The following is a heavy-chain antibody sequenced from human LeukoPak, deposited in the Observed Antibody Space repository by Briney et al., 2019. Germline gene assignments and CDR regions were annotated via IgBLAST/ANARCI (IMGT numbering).Heavy chain of an antibody. CDR3: AGGGGPELRGRFYYYYYMDV. J-gene: IGHJ6*03. CDR2: INHSGST. CDR1: GGSFSGYY. Sequence: SETLSLTCAVYGGSFSGYYWSRIRQPPGKGLEWIGEINHSGSTNYNPSLKSRVTISVDTSKNQFSLKLSSVTAADTAVYYCAGGGGPELRGRFYYYYYMDVWGKGTTVTVSS. V-gene: IGHV4-34*01. D-gene: IGHD1-7*01.